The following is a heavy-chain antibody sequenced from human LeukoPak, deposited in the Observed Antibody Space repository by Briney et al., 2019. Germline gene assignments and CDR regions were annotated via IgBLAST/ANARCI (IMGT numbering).Heavy chain of an antibody. Sequence: PSEPLSLTCTVSGGSISSYYWSWIRQPPGKGLEWIGYIYYSGSTNYNPSLQSRVTLSVYTSKNQFSLKLSSVTAADTAVYYCARDFSAIHYSSGWYWELDPWGQGTLVTVSS. V-gene: IGHV4-59*01. J-gene: IGHJ5*02. CDR1: GGSISSYY. CDR3: ARDFSAIHYSSGWYWELDP. CDR2: IYYSGST. D-gene: IGHD6-19*01.